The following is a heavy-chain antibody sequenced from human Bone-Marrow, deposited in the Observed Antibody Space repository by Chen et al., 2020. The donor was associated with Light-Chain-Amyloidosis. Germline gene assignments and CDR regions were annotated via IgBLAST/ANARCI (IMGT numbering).Heavy chain of an antibody. Sequence: QAQLVQSGAEVKQPGASVKVSCTVSGYTFIRHDLNWVRQASGHGLEWMAGVSSYSGKTGYAQKFQDRITSTRNTSTNTGYMELSSLGPEDTAVYYGARGFWSGSTKYYLDVWGNGTAVTVSS. CDR1: GYTFIRHD. CDR2: VSSYSGKT. D-gene: IGHD3-3*01. V-gene: IGHV1-8*01. J-gene: IGHJ6*03. CDR3: ARGFWSGSTKYYLDV.